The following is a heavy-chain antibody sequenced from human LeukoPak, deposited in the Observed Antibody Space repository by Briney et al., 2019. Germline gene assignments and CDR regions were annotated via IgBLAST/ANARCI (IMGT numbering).Heavy chain of an antibody. D-gene: IGHD3-9*01. Sequence: PGGSLRLSCAASGFTFDDYAMHWVRQAPGKGLEWVSGISWNSGSIGYADSVKGRFTISRDNAKNSLYLQMNSLRAEDTAVYYCAREAYDILTGYLHRYYFDYWGQGTLVTVSS. V-gene: IGHV3-9*01. CDR3: AREAYDILTGYLHRYYFDY. J-gene: IGHJ4*02. CDR2: ISWNSGSI. CDR1: GFTFDDYA.